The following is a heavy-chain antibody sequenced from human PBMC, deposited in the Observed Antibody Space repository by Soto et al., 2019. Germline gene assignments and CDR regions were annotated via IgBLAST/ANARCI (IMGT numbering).Heavy chain of an antibody. V-gene: IGHV4-34*01. CDR1: GGSFSGYY. Sequence: QVQLQQWGAGLLKPSETLSLTCAVYGGSFSGYYWSWIRQHPGKGLEWIGEINHSGSTNYNPSLKSRVTISVDTSKNQFSLKLSSVTAADTAVYYCARGGGDYRDDWFDPWGQGTLVTVSS. J-gene: IGHJ5*02. CDR2: INHSGST. CDR3: ARGGGDYRDDWFDP. D-gene: IGHD4-17*01.